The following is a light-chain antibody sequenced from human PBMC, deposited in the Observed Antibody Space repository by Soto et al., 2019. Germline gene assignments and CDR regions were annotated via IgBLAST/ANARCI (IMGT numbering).Light chain of an antibody. CDR3: QQYGSSPKT. Sequence: EIVLTQSPGTLSLSPGERVSLSCRASQSVSSDYLAWYQQKPGQAPRLLMSGASTRAPAIPDRFSGSGSGTDFTLTISRLEPGDFAVYYCQQYGSSPKTFGQGTKVDIK. CDR2: GAS. V-gene: IGKV3-20*01. CDR1: QSVSSDY. J-gene: IGKJ1*01.